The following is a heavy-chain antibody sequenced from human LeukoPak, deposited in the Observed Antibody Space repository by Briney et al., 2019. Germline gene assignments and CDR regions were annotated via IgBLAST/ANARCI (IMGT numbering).Heavy chain of an antibody. Sequence: GGSLRLSCAASGFTVSSNYMSWVRQAPGKGLEWVSVIYSGGSTYYADSVKGRFTISRDNSKNTLYLQMNSLRAEGTAVYYCALGGWFGELWDGMDVWGKGATATVSS. CDR1: GFTVSSNY. CDR2: IYSGGST. V-gene: IGHV3-53*01. CDR3: ALGGWFGELWDGMDV. J-gene: IGHJ6*04. D-gene: IGHD3-10*01.